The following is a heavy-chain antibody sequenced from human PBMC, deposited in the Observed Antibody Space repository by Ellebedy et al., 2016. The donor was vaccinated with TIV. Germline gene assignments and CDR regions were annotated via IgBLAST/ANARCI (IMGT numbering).Heavy chain of an antibody. CDR3: ARDSASHLRFSYTDY. V-gene: IGHV3-11*01. CDR1: GFTFSDYY. J-gene: IGHJ4*02. Sequence: GGSLRLXXAASGFTFSDYYMTWIRQAPGKGLEWVSYISSTGSFIYYADSVKGRFSISRDNAKNSFYLQMNSLRAEDTAVYYCARDSASHLRFSYTDYWGRGTLVAVSS. D-gene: IGHD4-11*01. CDR2: ISSTGSFI.